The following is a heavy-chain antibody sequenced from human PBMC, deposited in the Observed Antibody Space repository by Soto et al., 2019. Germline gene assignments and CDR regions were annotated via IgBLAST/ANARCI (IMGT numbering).Heavy chain of an antibody. Sequence: SETLSLTCTVSGGSISSSSYYWGWIRQPPGKGLEWIGSIYHSGGTYYNPSLKSRVTISVDTSKNQFSLKLSSVTAADTAVYYCARKSVLLFPWFDPWGQGTLVTVSS. CDR2: IYHSGGT. J-gene: IGHJ5*02. CDR3: ARKSVLLFPWFDP. V-gene: IGHV4-39*01. CDR1: GGSISSSSYY. D-gene: IGHD3-10*01.